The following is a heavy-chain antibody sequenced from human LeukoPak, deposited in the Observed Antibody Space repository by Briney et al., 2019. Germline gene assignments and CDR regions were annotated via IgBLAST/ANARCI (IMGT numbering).Heavy chain of an antibody. Sequence: AGGSLRLSCAASGFTFSSYAMHWVRQAPGKGLEWVAVISYDGSNKYYADSVEGRFTISRDNSKNTLYLQMNSLRAEDTAVYYCARAGIVVAGTQGAFDIWGQGTMVTVSS. V-gene: IGHV3-30-3*01. J-gene: IGHJ3*02. CDR2: ISYDGSNK. D-gene: IGHD3-22*01. CDR1: GFTFSSYA. CDR3: ARAGIVVAGTQGAFDI.